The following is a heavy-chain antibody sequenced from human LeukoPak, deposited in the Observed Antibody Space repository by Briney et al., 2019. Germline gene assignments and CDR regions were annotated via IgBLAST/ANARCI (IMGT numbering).Heavy chain of an antibody. J-gene: IGHJ5*02. Sequence: GASVKVSCKASGYTFTSYDINWVRQATGQGLEWMGWMNPNSGNTGYAQKFQGRVTMTRSTSISTAYMELSSLRSEDTAVYYCARESLMASHNWFDPWGQGTLVTVSS. D-gene: IGHD3-10*01. CDR3: ARESLMASHNWFDP. V-gene: IGHV1-8*01. CDR1: GYTFTSYD. CDR2: MNPNSGNT.